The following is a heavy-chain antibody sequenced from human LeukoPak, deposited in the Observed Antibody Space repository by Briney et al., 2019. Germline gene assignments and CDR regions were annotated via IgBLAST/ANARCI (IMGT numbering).Heavy chain of an antibody. CDR3: VRHYRPPQDSRAAKPTGYYYYYMDV. Sequence: GESLKISCQGSGYTFPIYWIGWVRQTPGKGLEWMGIISPSDSHTIYSPSFQGQVTVSADKSISTAYLQWSSLKASDTAIYYCVRHYRPPQDSRAAKPTGYYYYYMDVWGTGTTVIVSS. CDR1: GYTFPIYW. CDR2: ISPSDSHT. D-gene: IGHD3-16*02. J-gene: IGHJ6*03. V-gene: IGHV5-51*01.